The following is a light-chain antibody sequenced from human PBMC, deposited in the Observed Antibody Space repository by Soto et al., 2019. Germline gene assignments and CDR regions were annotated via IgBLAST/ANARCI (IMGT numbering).Light chain of an antibody. Sequence: QSVLTQPPSVSGAPGQRVTISCTGSSSNIGAGYDVHWYQHLPGTAPKLVIYVNNNRPSGVLDRFSGSKSGTSASLAITGLQAEDEADYYCQSYDSSLSGWVFGGGTQLTV. CDR2: VNN. CDR3: QSYDSSLSGWV. V-gene: IGLV1-40*01. J-gene: IGLJ2*01. CDR1: SSNIGAGYD.